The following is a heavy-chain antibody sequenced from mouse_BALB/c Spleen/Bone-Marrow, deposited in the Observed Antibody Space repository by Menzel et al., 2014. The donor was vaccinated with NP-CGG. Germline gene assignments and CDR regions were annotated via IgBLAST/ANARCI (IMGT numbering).Heavy chain of an antibody. J-gene: IGHJ4*01. CDR2: IWAGGST. CDR3: ARVGYRYDGYAMDY. D-gene: IGHD2-14*01. CDR1: GFSLTSYG. V-gene: IGHV2-9*02. Sequence: VKLVESGPGLVAPSQSLSITCTVSGFSLTSYGVHWVRQPPGKGLEWLGVIWAGGSTNYNSALMSRLSISKDNSKSQVFLKMSSLQTDDTAMYYCARVGYRYDGYAMDYWGQGTSVTVSS.